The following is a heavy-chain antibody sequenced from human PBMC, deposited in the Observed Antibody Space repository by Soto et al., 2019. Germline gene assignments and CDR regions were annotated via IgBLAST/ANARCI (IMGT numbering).Heavy chain of an antibody. V-gene: IGHV4-31*03. Sequence: SETLSLTCTVSGGSISSGGYYWSWIRQHPWKGLEWIGYIYYSGSTYYNPSLKSRVTISVDTSKNQFSLKLSSVTAADTAVYYCARDRGYDSSGYYSYGMDVWGQGXTVTVYS. CDR2: IYYSGST. CDR3: ARDRGYDSSGYYSYGMDV. J-gene: IGHJ6*02. CDR1: GGSISSGGYY. D-gene: IGHD3-22*01.